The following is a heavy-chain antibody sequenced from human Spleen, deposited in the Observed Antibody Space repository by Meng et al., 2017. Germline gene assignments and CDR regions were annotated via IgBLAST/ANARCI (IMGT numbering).Heavy chain of an antibody. V-gene: IGHV4-34*01. J-gene: IGHJ4*02. D-gene: IGHD4-11*01. CDR2: INHSGTT. CDR3: ARGPTTMAHDFDY. Sequence: QVHLLQWGAGLLKPSETLSLTCAVYGGSFSGYSWSWVRQPPGKGLEWIGEINHSGTTNYNPSLKSRVTISVDTSKNQFSLKLSSVTAADSAVYYCARGPTTMAHDFDYWGQGTLVTVSS. CDR1: GGSFSGYS.